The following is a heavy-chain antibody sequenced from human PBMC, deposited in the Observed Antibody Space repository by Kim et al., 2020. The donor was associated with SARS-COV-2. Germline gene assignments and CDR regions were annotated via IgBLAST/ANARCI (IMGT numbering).Heavy chain of an antibody. D-gene: IGHD5-18*01. J-gene: IGHJ5*02. V-gene: IGHV4-39*01. Sequence: SETLSLTCTVSGGSISSSSYYWGWIRQPPGKGLEWIGSIYYSGSTYYNPSLKSRVTISVDTSKNQFSLKLSSVTAADTAVYYCARQGSVGIQLWSAGGNWFDPWGQGTLVTVSS. CDR2: IYYSGST. CDR1: GGSISSSSYY. CDR3: ARQGSVGIQLWSAGGNWFDP.